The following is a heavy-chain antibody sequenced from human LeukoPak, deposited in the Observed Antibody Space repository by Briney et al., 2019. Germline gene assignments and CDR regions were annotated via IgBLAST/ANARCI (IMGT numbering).Heavy chain of an antibody. V-gene: IGHV3-11*04. Sequence: GGSLRLSSAAAGFTFSDYYMSWIRQAPGKGLEWVSYISSSGSTIYYADSVKGRFTISRDNAKNSLYLQMNSLRVEDTAVYYCARDFWSGSPDWGQGTLVTVSS. CDR3: ARDFWSGSPD. D-gene: IGHD3-3*01. CDR2: ISSSGSTI. J-gene: IGHJ4*02. CDR1: GFTFSDYY.